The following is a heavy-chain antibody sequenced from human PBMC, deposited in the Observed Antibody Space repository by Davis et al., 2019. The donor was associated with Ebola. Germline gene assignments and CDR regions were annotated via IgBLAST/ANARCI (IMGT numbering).Heavy chain of an antibody. J-gene: IGHJ6*02. Sequence: GESLKISCAASGFTFSSYWMHWVRQAPGKGLVWVSRITSDGSSTSYADSVKGRFTISRDNAKNTLYLQMNSLRAEDTAVYYCARDSVFYGMDVWGQGTTVTVSS. CDR3: ARDSVFYGMDV. CDR2: ITSDGSST. CDR1: GFTFSSYW. D-gene: IGHD1-14*01. V-gene: IGHV3-74*01.